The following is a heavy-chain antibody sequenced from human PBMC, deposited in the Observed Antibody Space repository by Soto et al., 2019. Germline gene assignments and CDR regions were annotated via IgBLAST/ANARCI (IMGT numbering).Heavy chain of an antibody. J-gene: IGHJ3*02. CDR1: GFTFSSYA. D-gene: IGHD3-22*01. CDR3: ATPGYYDSSGYPEGGAAFDI. Sequence: GGSLRLSWAASGFTFSSYAMSWVRQAPGKGLEWVSAISGSGGSTYYADSVKGRFTISRDNSKNTLYLQMNSLRAEDTAVYYCATPGYYDSSGYPEGGAAFDIWGQGTMVTVSS. CDR2: ISGSGGST. V-gene: IGHV3-23*01.